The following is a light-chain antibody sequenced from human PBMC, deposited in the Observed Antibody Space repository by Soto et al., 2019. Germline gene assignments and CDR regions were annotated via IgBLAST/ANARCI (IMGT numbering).Light chain of an antibody. CDR3: QPDAEFPLLR. V-gene: IGKV3-20*01. CDR1: QSVSTRH. J-gene: IGKJ5*01. Sequence: VSLKTGERATLSCRASQSVSTRHLAWYQQKPGQAPRLLIYDASTRATGIPDRFSGSGSGTDFTLTISRLEPEDFAMHYCQPDAEFPLLRFCQGTRL. CDR2: DAS.